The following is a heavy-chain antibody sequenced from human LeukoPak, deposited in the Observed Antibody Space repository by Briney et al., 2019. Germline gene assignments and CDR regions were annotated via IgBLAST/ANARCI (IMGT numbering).Heavy chain of an antibody. CDR1: GGSISSSSYY. V-gene: IGHV4-39*01. Sequence: SETLSLTCTVSGGSISSSSYYWGWVRQPPGEGREWIVSIYYSGSTYYNPSLKSRFTISVDTSKNQFSLKLSSVTAADTAVYYCARPYCSSTSCYGQYWFDPWGQGTLVTVSS. CDR3: ARPYCSSTSCYGQYWFDP. J-gene: IGHJ5*02. CDR2: IYYSGST. D-gene: IGHD2-2*01.